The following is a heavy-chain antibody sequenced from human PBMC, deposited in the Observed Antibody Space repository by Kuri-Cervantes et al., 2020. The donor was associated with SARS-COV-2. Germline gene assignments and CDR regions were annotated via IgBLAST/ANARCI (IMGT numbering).Heavy chain of an antibody. D-gene: IGHD7-27*01. CDR3: AGSNWGLDLWGAFDI. V-gene: IGHV4-61*10. CDR2: IYYSGST. Sequence: SETLSLTCTVSGGSISSGSYYWSWIRQPAGKGLEWIGYIYYSGSTYYNPSLKSRVTISVDTSKNQFSLKLSSVTAADTAVYYCAGSNWGLDLWGAFDIWGQGTMVTVSS. CDR1: GGSISSGSYY. J-gene: IGHJ3*02.